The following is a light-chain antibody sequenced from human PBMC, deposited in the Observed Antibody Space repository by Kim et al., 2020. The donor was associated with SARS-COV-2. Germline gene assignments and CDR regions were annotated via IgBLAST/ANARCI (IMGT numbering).Light chain of an antibody. J-gene: IGKJ2*01. CDR1: PSVSIY. Sequence: LPLSPGDTATLSCRASPSVSIYLAWYQHKPGQAPRLLISDASNRATGIPPRFTGSGSETDFTLTITSLEPEDSAVYYCQHRSNWYTFGQGTKLEI. V-gene: IGKV3-11*01. CDR2: DAS. CDR3: QHRSNWYT.